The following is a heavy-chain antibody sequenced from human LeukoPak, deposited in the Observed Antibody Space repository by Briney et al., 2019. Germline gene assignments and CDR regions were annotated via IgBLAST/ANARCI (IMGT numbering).Heavy chain of an antibody. V-gene: IGHV4-34*01. Sequence: PSETLSLTCAVYGGSFSGYYWSWIRQPPGKGLEWIGEINHSGSTNYNPSLKSRVTISVDTSKNQFSLKLSSVTAADTAVYYCARAYSSSWISGYSSGWYGYWGQGTLVTVSS. CDR2: INHSGST. CDR1: GGSFSGYY. D-gene: IGHD6-19*01. J-gene: IGHJ4*02. CDR3: ARAYSSSWISGYSSGWYGY.